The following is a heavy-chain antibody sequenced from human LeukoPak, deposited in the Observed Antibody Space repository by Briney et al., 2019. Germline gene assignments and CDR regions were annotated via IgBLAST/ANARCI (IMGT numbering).Heavy chain of an antibody. V-gene: IGHV3-30*03. J-gene: IGHJ4*02. CDR1: GFTFSSYG. Sequence: GGSLRLSCAASGFTFSSYGMHWVRQAPGKGLEWVAVISYDGSNKYYADSVKGRLTISRDNSKNTLYLQMNSLRAEDTAVYYCASGSMVRGVIIRLFDYWGQGTLVTVSS. D-gene: IGHD3-10*01. CDR2: ISYDGSNK. CDR3: ASGSMVRGVIIRLFDY.